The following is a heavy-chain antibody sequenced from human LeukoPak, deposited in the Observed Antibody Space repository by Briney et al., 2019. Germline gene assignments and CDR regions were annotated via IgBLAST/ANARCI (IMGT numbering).Heavy chain of an antibody. D-gene: IGHD5-12*01. V-gene: IGHV4-59*11. J-gene: IGHJ5*02. CDR2: IYYSGST. CDR3: ARWDGGATGTYWFDP. CDR1: GGSISSHY. Sequence: SETLSLTCTVSGGSISSHYWSWIRQPPGKGLEWIGYIYYSGSTDYNPSLKSRVTISVDTSKNQFSLKLSSVTAADTAVYYCARWDGGATGTYWFDPWGQGTLVTVSS.